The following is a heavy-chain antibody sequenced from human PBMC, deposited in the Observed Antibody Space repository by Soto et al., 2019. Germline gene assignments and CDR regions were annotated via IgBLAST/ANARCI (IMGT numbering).Heavy chain of an antibody. V-gene: IGHV4-59*01. CDR2: IYYSGST. D-gene: IGHD6-13*01. Sequence: PSETLSLTCTVSGGSISSYYWSWIRQPPGKGLEWIGYIYYSGSTNYNPSLKSRVTISVDTSKNQFSLKLSSVTAADTAVYYCARYRSGSSWYGGGNWFDPWGQGTLVTVSS. CDR3: ARYRSGSSWYGGGNWFDP. CDR1: GGSISSYY. J-gene: IGHJ5*02.